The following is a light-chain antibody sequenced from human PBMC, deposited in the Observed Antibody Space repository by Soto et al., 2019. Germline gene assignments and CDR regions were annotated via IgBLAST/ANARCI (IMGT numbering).Light chain of an antibody. CDR3: QQYFSYPLT. CDR2: DVS. Sequence: DIQMTQSPSTLSASVGDRVIITCRASQSLGTWLAWYQQKPGTAPVLLIYDVSRLESGVPSSFSGRGSGTEFTLTISSLQPDDFATYYCQQYFSYPLTFGGGTKVEIK. J-gene: IGKJ4*01. CDR1: QSLGTW. V-gene: IGKV1-5*01.